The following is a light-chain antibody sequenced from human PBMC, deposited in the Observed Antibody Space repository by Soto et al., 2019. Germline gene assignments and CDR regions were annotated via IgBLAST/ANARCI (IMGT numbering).Light chain of an antibody. CDR1: QGISSY. CDR3: QQYYSYLIT. CDR2: AAS. V-gene: IGKV1-8*01. J-gene: IGKJ5*01. Sequence: AIRMTQSPSSFSASTGDRVTITCRASQGISSYLAWYQQKPGKAPKLLIYAASTLQSGFPSRFSGSGSGTDFTLTISCLQSEDFATYYCQQYYSYLITFGQGTRLEIK.